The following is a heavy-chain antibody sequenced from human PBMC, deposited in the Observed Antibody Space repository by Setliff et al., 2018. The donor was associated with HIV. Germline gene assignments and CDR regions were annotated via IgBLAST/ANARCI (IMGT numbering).Heavy chain of an antibody. CDR3: ATETKDVLRGMLDY. CDR1: GFTFSDYY. CDR2: ISSSSSSYT. J-gene: IGHJ4*02. D-gene: IGHD3-10*01. V-gene: IGHV3-11*05. Sequence: PGGSLRLSCAASGFTFSDYYMSWIRQAPGKGLEWVSYISSSSSSYTNYADSVKGRFTISRDNAKNSLYLQLNSLRAEDTAMYYCATETKDVLRGMLDYWGQGTLVTVSS.